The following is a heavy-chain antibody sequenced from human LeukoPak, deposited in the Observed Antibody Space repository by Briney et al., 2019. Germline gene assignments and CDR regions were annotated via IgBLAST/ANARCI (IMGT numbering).Heavy chain of an antibody. D-gene: IGHD1-20*01. CDR2: VNSDETTI. Sequence: PGGSLRLSCAASGFTFSRYWMHWVRQAPGKGLVWVSRVNSDETTIKYADYVKGRFTISRDNAKSTLYLQMNSLRAEDTAVYYCARVEYNWNDVVDYWGRRTMVTASS. CDR3: ARVEYNWNDVVDY. J-gene: IGHJ4*02. V-gene: IGHV3-74*01. CDR1: GFTFSRYW.